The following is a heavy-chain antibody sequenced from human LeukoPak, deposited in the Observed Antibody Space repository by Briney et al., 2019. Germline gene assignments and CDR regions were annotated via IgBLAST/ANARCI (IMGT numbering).Heavy chain of an antibody. CDR1: GFTFSNAW. Sequence: GGSLRLSCAVSGFTFSNAWMNWVRQAPGKGLEWVSGISWNSGSIGCADSVKGRFTISRDNAKNSLYLQMNSLRAEDTALYYCAKDLYHYYYGMDVWGQGTTVTVSS. CDR3: AKDLYHYYYGMDV. V-gene: IGHV3-9*01. D-gene: IGHD3-16*02. J-gene: IGHJ6*02. CDR2: ISWNSGSI.